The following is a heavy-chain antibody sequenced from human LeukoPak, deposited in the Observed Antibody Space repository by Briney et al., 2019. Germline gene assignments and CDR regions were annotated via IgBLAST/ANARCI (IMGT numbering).Heavy chain of an antibody. J-gene: IGHJ5*02. CDR2: IYHSGST. CDR3: ARHPATVSKGWFDP. D-gene: IGHD4-17*01. V-gene: IGHV4-38-2*01. CDR1: GYPISSGYY. Sequence: PSETLSLTCAVSGYPISSGYYWGWIRQPPGKGLEWIGSIYHSGSTYYNPSLKSRVTISVDTSKNQFSLKLSSVTAADTAVYYCARHPATVSKGWFDPWGQGTLVTVSS.